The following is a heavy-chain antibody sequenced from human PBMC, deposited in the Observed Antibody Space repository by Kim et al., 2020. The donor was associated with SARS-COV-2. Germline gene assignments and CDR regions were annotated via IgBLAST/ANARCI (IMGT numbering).Heavy chain of an antibody. CDR3: ARLGIHDYGGVGAFDI. J-gene: IGHJ3*02. Sequence: SVKGRFTISRDNSKNTLYLQMNSLRAEDTAVYYCARLGIHDYGGVGAFDIWGQGTMVTVSS. V-gene: IGHV3-30*01. D-gene: IGHD4-17*01.